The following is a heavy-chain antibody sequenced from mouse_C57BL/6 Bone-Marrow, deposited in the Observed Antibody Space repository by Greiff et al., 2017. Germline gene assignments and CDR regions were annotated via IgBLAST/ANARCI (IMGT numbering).Heavy chain of an antibody. Sequence: QVHVKQSGPGLVQPSQSLSITCTASGFSFTSYGVHWVRQSPGKGLEWLGVIWSGGSTDYTAAFISRLSISKDNSKSQVFFKMNRLQADDTAIYYCARNDYGSSYVYWGQGTTLTVSS. CDR1: GFSFTSYG. CDR3: ARNDYGSSYVY. J-gene: IGHJ2*01. CDR2: IWSGGST. D-gene: IGHD1-1*01. V-gene: IGHV2-2*01.